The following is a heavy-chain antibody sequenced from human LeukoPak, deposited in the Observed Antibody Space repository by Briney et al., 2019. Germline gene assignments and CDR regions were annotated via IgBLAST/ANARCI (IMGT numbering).Heavy chain of an antibody. D-gene: IGHD3-10*01. Sequence: SKTLSLTCTVSGGSISSYYWSWIRQPPGKGLEWIGYIYYSGSTNYNPSLKSRVTISVDTSKNQFSLKLTSVTAADTAVYYCARVYYYGSGSRGGWFDPWGQGTLVTVSS. V-gene: IGHV4-59*08. CDR1: GGSISSYY. CDR3: ARVYYYGSGSRGGWFDP. J-gene: IGHJ5*02. CDR2: IYYSGST.